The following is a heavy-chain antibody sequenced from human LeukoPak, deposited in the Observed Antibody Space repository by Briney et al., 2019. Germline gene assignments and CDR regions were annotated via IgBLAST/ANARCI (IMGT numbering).Heavy chain of an antibody. V-gene: IGHV1-2*02. Sequence: ASVKVSCKASGYTFTSYYIHWVRQAPGQGLEWMGWINPNSGGTNYAQKFQGRVTMTRDTSISTAYMELSRLRSDDTAVYYCARGGNPKSYQLLLFDYWGQGTLVTVSS. D-gene: IGHD2-2*01. CDR2: INPNSGGT. J-gene: IGHJ4*02. CDR1: GYTFTSYY. CDR3: ARGGNPKSYQLLLFDY.